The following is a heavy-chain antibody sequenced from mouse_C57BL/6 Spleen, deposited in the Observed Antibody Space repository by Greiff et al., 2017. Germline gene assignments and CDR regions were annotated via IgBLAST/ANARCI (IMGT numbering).Heavy chain of an antibody. D-gene: IGHD1-1*01. J-gene: IGHJ4*01. CDR3: TTGGSSYLYYYAMDY. CDR1: GFNIKDDY. Sequence: VQLQQSGAELVRPGASVKLSCTASGFNIKDDYMHWVKQRPEQGLEWIGWIDPENGDTEYASKFQGKATITADTSSNTAYLQLSSLTSEDTAVYYCTTGGSSYLYYYAMDYWGQGTSVTVSS. V-gene: IGHV14-4*01. CDR2: IDPENGDT.